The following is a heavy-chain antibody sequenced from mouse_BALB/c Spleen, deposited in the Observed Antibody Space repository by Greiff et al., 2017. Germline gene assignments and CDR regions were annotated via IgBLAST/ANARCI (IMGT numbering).Heavy chain of an antibody. Sequence: EVKLVESGGGLVKPGGSLKLSCAASGFTFSDYYMYWVRQIPEKRLEWVATISDGGSYTYYPDSVKGRFTISRDNAKNNLYLQMSSLKSEDTAMYYCARERGNGYGAMDYWGQGTSVTVSS. CDR3: ARERGNGYGAMDY. J-gene: IGHJ4*01. D-gene: IGHD1-2*01. V-gene: IGHV5-4*02. CDR2: ISDGGSYT. CDR1: GFTFSDYY.